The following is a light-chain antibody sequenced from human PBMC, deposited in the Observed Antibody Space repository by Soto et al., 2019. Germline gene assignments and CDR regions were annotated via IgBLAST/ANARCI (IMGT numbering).Light chain of an antibody. J-gene: IGLJ3*02. V-gene: IGLV1-44*01. CDR1: RSNIGNNA. CDR3: SSFTSSSTWV. CDR2: NNN. Sequence: QSVLTQPPSASGTPGQRVTISCSGSRSNIGNNAVSWYQQFPGTAPKLLIYNNNQRPSGVPDRFSGSKSGTSASLAISGLQSEDEADYYCSSFTSSSTWVFGGGTKLTVL.